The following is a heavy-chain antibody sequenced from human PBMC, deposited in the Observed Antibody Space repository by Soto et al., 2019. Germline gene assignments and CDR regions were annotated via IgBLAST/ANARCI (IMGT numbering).Heavy chain of an antibody. Sequence: EVQLVESGGGLVQPGGSLRLSCAASGFTFSSYWMHWVRQPPGKGLVWVSRVNTDASSTTYADSVRGRFTISRDNAKNTLYLQMNSLRAEDTAVYYCARGTTSLDYWGQGTLVTVSS. CDR1: GFTFSSYW. V-gene: IGHV3-74*01. CDR2: VNTDASST. J-gene: IGHJ4*02. D-gene: IGHD1-7*01. CDR3: ARGTTSLDY.